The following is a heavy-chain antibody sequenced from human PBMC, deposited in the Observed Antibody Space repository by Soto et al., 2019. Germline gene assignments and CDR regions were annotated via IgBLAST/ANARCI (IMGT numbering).Heavy chain of an antibody. Sequence: QVQLVESGGGVVRPGNSLTLACAASGFTFSGIAMHWVRQAPGKGLEWVAVVSYDGTNKFYGESVKGRFTVSRDNSKNTLYLHMTSLRPEETATYYCAKALSFTSSSLDSWGQGSLVIVS. CDR1: GFTFSGIA. CDR2: VSYDGTNK. CDR3: AKALSFTSSSLDS. J-gene: IGHJ4*02. V-gene: IGHV3-30*18. D-gene: IGHD6-6*01.